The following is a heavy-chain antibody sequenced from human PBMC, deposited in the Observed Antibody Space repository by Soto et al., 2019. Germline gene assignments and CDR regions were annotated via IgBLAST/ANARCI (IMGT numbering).Heavy chain of an antibody. V-gene: IGHV3-7*01. J-gene: IGHJ6*02. Sequence: LRLSCVASGFTFTNYWMIWVRQAPGKGLEWVANIKADGSEKRYVDSVKGRFTISRDNAKNSVYLQMNSLRVEDTALYYCGRDEVRNGVGVWGQGTTVTVSS. CDR3: GRDEVRNGVGV. CDR2: IKADGSEK. CDR1: GFTFTNYW.